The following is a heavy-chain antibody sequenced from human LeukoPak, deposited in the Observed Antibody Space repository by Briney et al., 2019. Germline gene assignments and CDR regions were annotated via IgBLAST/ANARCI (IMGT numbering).Heavy chain of an antibody. CDR3: ARVFMGIDY. Sequence: SETLSLTRTVSGGSISSGDYYWSWIRQPPGKGLEWIGYIYYSGSTYYNPSLQSRVTISVDTSKNQFSLKLSSVTAADTAVYYCARVFMGIDYWGQGTLVTVSS. J-gene: IGHJ4*02. CDR1: GGSISSGDYY. CDR2: IYYSGST. V-gene: IGHV4-30-4*08. D-gene: IGHD7-27*01.